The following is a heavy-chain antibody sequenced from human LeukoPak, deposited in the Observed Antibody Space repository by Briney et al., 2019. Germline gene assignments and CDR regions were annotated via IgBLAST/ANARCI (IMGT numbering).Heavy chain of an antibody. J-gene: IGHJ6*03. V-gene: IGHV4-39*07. CDR2: IYYSGST. CDR1: GGSISSSSYY. D-gene: IGHD3-16*01. Sequence: SETLSLTCTVSGGSISSSSYYWGWIRQPPGKGLEWIGSIYYSGSTYYNPSLKSRVTVSVDTSKNQFSLKLSSVTAADTAVYYCARDSMITFGGTHYMDVWGKGTTVTVFS. CDR3: ARDSMITFGGTHYMDV.